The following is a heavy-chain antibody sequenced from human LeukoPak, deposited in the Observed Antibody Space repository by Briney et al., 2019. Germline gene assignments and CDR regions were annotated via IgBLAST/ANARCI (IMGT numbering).Heavy chain of an antibody. CDR3: ARGSGGGSQDDAFDI. V-gene: IGHV1-46*01. D-gene: IGHD2-15*01. Sequence: ASVKVSCKASGYIFTSYYIHWIRQAPGQGLEWMGIINPSGGTTRYAQKFQGRVSMTRDMSTSTVYMELTSLRSEDTAVYYCARGSGGGSQDDAFDIWGQGTMVTVSS. CDR2: INPSGGTT. CDR1: GYIFTSYY. J-gene: IGHJ3*02.